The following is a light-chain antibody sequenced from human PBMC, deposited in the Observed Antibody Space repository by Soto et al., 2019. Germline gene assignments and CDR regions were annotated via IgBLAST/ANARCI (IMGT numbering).Light chain of an antibody. V-gene: IGKV3-20*01. CDR3: QQYGSYPWT. Sequence: IVVRKSHVTLSLSPGQRATLSCRVSQSVRSNYFAWYQQKPGKAPRVIIFGVSTRATGVPDRFSGSGSGTDFTLTISRLEPEDFAVYYCQQYGSYPWTFGQGTKVDI. CDR2: GVS. J-gene: IGKJ1*01. CDR1: QSVRSNY.